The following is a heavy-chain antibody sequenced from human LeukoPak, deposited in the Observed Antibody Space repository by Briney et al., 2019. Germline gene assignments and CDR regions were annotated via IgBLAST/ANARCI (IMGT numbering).Heavy chain of an antibody. J-gene: IGHJ4*02. D-gene: IGHD6-19*01. CDR1: GFSLRTRGVG. CDR2: IYWNDDK. CDR3: AHRSSGWPYDY. Sequence: GSGPTLSQPTQTLTLTCTFSGFSLRTRGVGVGWIRQPPVKALEWLALIYWNDDKRYSPSLKSRLTITKDTSKNQVVLSMTNMDPVDTATYYCAHRSSGWPYDYWGQGTLVTVSS. V-gene: IGHV2-5*01.